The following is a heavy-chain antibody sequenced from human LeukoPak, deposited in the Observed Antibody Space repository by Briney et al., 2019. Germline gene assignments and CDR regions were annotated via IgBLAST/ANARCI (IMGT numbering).Heavy chain of an antibody. CDR1: GGSFSGYY. V-gene: IGHV4-34*01. J-gene: IGHJ4*02. D-gene: IGHD6-13*01. Sequence: SETLSLTCAVYGGSFSGYYWSWIRQPPGKGLEWIGEINHSGSTNYNPSLKSRVTISVDTSKNQFSLKLSSVTAADTAVYYCARFSRSSWAAYWGQGTLVTVSS. CDR3: ARFSRSSWAAY. CDR2: INHSGST.